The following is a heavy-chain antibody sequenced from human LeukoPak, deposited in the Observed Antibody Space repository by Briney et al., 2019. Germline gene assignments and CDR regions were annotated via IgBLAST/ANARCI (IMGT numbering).Heavy chain of an antibody. Sequence: TGGSLRLSCAASGFTFSSYATSWVRKAPGKGLEWVSAISGSGGSTYYADSVKGRFTISRDNSKNTLYLQMNSLRAEDTAVYYCAKAPGYSSGWRFDYWVQGTLVTVSS. J-gene: IGHJ4*02. D-gene: IGHD6-19*01. CDR2: ISGSGGST. CDR3: AKAPGYSSGWRFDY. V-gene: IGHV3-23*01. CDR1: GFTFSSYA.